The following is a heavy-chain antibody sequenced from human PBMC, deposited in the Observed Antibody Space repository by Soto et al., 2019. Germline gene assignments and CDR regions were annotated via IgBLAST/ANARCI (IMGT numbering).Heavy chain of an antibody. V-gene: IGHV1-8*01. CDR2: MNPNSGNT. J-gene: IGHJ6*01. CDR1: GYTFTSYD. CDR3: AREKTSYGMDV. Sequence: ASVKVSCKASGYTFTSYDIDWVRQATGQGLEWMGWMNPNSGNTGYAQKFQGRVTMARNTSISTAYMEPSSLRSEDTAVYYCAREKTSYGMDVWGQGTTVTVSS.